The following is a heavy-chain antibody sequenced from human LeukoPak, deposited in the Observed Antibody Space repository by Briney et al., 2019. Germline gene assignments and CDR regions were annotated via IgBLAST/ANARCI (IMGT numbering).Heavy chain of an antibody. CDR2: ISSGGSKI. CDR1: GFKFNTYE. Sequence: PGGSLRLSCAASGFKFNTYEMNWVRQAPGKGLEWISYISSGGSKIYYADSVKGRFTISRDNTRNTLYLQLNSLRAEDTAVYYCVRDMYTRSGDDFWGPGSLVTVSS. V-gene: IGHV3-48*03. CDR3: VRDMYTRSGDDF. D-gene: IGHD6-13*01. J-gene: IGHJ4*02.